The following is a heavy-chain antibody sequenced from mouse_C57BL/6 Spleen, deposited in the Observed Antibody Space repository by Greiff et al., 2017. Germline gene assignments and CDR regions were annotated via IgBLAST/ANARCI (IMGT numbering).Heavy chain of an antibody. Sequence: EVQLVESGGGLVKPGGSLKLSCAASGFTFSSYTMSWVRQTPEKRLEWVATISGGGGNTYYPDSVKGRFTISRDNAKNTLYLQMSSLRSEDTALYYCARSLDAWYFDVWGTGTTVTVSS. D-gene: IGHD3-1*01. CDR1: GFTFSSYT. V-gene: IGHV5-9*01. CDR2: ISGGGGNT. J-gene: IGHJ1*03. CDR3: ARSLDAWYFDV.